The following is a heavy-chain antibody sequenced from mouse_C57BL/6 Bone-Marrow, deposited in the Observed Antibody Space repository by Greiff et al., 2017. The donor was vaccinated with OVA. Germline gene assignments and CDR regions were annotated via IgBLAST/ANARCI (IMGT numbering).Heavy chain of an antibody. V-gene: IGHV1-81*01. CDR3: ARRGYYGAWFAY. D-gene: IGHD1-1*01. CDR1: GYTFTSYG. J-gene: IGHJ3*01. Sequence: QVHVKQSGAELARPGASVKLSCKASGYTFTSYGISWVKQRTGQGLEWIVEIYPRSGNTYYNEKFKGKATLTADKSSSTAYMELRSLTSEDSAVYFCARRGYYGAWFAYWGQGTLVTVSA. CDR2: IYPRSGNT.